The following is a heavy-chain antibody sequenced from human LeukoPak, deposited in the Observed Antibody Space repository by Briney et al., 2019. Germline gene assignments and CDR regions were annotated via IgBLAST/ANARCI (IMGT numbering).Heavy chain of an antibody. V-gene: IGHV1-69*13. D-gene: IGHD3-3*01. Sequence: ASVKVSCKASGYTFTSYGISWVRQAPGQGLEWMGGIIPIFGTANYAQKFQGRVTITADESTSTAYMELSSLRSEDTAVYYCARGEDFYYFDYWGQGTLVTVSS. CDR1: GYTFTSYG. CDR3: ARGEDFYYFDY. CDR2: IIPIFGTA. J-gene: IGHJ4*02.